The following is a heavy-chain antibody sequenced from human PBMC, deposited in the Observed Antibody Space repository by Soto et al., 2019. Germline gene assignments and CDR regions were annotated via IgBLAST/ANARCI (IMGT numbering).Heavy chain of an antibody. CDR3: ATPPEGGTAYYYCGMDV. V-gene: IGHV3-11*01. J-gene: IGHJ6*02. Sequence: PGGSLRLSCAASGFTFSDYYMSWIRQAPGKGLEWLSYISSSGSAIYYADSVKGRFTISRDNAKNSLYLQMNSLRAEDTAVYYCATPPEGGTAYYYCGMDVWGQGTTVTVSS. CDR2: ISSSGSAI. D-gene: IGHD3-16*01. CDR1: GFTFSDYY.